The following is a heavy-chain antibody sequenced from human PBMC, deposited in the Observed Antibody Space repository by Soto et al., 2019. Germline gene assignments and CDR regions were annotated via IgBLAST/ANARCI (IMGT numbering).Heavy chain of an antibody. CDR2: ISYDGSNK. Sequence: PGGSLRLSCAASGFTFSSYAMHWVRQAPGKGLEWVAVISYDGSNKYYADSVKGRFTISRDNSKNTLYLQMNSLRAEDTAVYYCARVDREIYWHGMDVWGQGTTVTVSS. CDR3: ARVDREIYWHGMDV. CDR1: GFTFSSYA. J-gene: IGHJ6*02. V-gene: IGHV3-30-3*01. D-gene: IGHD3-10*01.